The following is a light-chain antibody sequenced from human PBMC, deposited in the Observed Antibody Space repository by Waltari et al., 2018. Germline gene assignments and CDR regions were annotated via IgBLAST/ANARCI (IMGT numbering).Light chain of an antibody. J-gene: IGKJ4*01. CDR1: QSVGSW. CDR2: MES. V-gene: IGKV1-5*03. CDR3: QQYKSYSEVT. Sequence: DIQMTQSPSTLSASVGDRVTMTCRASQSVGSWLAWYQQKPGKAPKLLLYMESRLYTGVPSRFSGGGSGTEFTLTITSVQPDDFATYYCQQYKSYSEVTFGGGTKVDIK.